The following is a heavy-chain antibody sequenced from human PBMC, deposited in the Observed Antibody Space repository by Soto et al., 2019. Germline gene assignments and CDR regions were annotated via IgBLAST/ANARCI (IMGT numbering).Heavy chain of an antibody. CDR1: GCTFSSYA. CDR2: IIPMLGTA. Sequence: SVKVSYKTSGCTFSSYAISWVRQAPGQGLEWMGGIIPMLGTANYAQKFQGRVTITADEATSTAYMELSSLRSEDTAVYYGARARRLAYCGGDCYAPGWFDPWGQGTLVTVSS. D-gene: IGHD2-21*02. V-gene: IGHV1-69*13. CDR3: ARARRLAYCGGDCYAPGWFDP. J-gene: IGHJ5*02.